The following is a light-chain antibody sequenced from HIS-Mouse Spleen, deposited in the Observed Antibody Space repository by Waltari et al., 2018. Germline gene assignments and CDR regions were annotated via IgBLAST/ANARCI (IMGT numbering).Light chain of an antibody. CDR3: QQLNSYPPT. Sequence: DIQLTQSPSFLSASVGDRVTITCRASQGISSYLAWYQQKPGKAPKLLIYAASTLQSGVPSRFSGSGSGTEFTLTISSLQPEDFATYYCQQLNSYPPTCGQGTKVEIK. J-gene: IGKJ1*01. V-gene: IGKV1-9*01. CDR1: QGISSY. CDR2: AAS.